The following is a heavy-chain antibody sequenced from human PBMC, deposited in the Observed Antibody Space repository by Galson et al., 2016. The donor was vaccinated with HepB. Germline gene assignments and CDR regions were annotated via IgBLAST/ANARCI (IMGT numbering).Heavy chain of an antibody. V-gene: IGHV4-59*02. J-gene: IGHJ4*02. CDR3: ARDRDSSSYYSLDY. Sequence: SETLSLTCTVSGGSVSSYYWSWIRQPPGKGLEWIGYIYNSGRTNYNPSLKSRVTIPVDTSKNQFYLNLRSVTAADTAVYYCARDRDSSSYYSLDYWGQGTLVTVSS. CDR1: GGSVSSYY. CDR2: IYNSGRT. D-gene: IGHD3-22*01.